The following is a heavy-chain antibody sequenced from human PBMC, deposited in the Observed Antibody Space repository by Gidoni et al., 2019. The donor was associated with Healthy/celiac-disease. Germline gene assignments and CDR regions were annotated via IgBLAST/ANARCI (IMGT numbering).Heavy chain of an antibody. CDR3: ARPQITIFGWVTSWYFDL. V-gene: IGHV3-21*01. Sequence: EVQLVESGGGLVKPGGSLRLSGEASGSTVSSYGMNWVRQAPGQGLGLVSSISSSSSYIYYADSVKCRFTIARDTSKNSLYLQMNRLRAEDTAVYYCARPQITIFGWVTSWYFDLWGRGTLVTVSS. D-gene: IGHD3-3*01. CDR1: GSTVSSYG. CDR2: ISSSSSYI. J-gene: IGHJ2*01.